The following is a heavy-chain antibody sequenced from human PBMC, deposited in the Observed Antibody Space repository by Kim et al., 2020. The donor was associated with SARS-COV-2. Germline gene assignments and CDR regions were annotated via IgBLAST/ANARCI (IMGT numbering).Heavy chain of an antibody. CDR1: GYTFTSYY. D-gene: IGHD3-3*01. J-gene: IGHJ4*02. V-gene: IGHV1-46*01. Sequence: ASVKVSCKASGYTFTSYYMHWVRQAPGQGLEWMGIINPSGGSTSYAQKFQGRVTMTRDTSTSTVYMELSSLRSEDTAVYYCARDHYDFWSGYSDDYWGQGTLVTVSS. CDR3: ARDHYDFWSGYSDDY. CDR2: INPSGGST.